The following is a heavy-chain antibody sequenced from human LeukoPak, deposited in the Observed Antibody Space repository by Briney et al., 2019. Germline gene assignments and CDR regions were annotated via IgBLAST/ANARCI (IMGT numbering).Heavy chain of an antibody. CDR2: IKQDGSEK. Sequence: GGSLRLSCAASGFTLSSYWMGWVRQAPGKGLEWVANIKQDGSEKYYVDSVKGRFTISRDNAKNSLYLQMNSLRAEDTAVYYCARDSSGVNYWGQGTLVTVSS. J-gene: IGHJ4*02. V-gene: IGHV3-7*01. CDR3: ARDSSGVNY. CDR1: GFTLSSYW. D-gene: IGHD3-3*01.